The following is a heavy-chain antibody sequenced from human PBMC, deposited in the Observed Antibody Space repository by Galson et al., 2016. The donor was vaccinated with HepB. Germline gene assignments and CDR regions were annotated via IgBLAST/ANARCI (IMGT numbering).Heavy chain of an antibody. CDR1: GFTFSIHD. D-gene: IGHD4/OR15-4a*01. V-gene: IGHV3-13*01. Sequence: SLRLSCAASGFTFSIHDMHWVRQAPGKGLEWVSAIETAGDTYYPDSVKGRFTIPRENAKNSLYFQMNSLRAGDTAVYYCARGKSLLTMPWNYGLDVWGKGTTVSVSS. CDR2: IETAGDT. CDR3: ARGKSLLTMPWNYGLDV. J-gene: IGHJ6*04.